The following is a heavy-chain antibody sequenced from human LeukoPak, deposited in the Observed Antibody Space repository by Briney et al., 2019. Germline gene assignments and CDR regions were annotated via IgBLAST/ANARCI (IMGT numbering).Heavy chain of an antibody. CDR3: AKAPVTTCSGAYCYPFDY. CDR2: IGVSGNT. V-gene: IGHV3-23*01. J-gene: IGHJ4*02. Sequence: GGSLRLSCAASGFTLSSYAMSWVRQGPGKGLEWVSAIGVSGNTYHADSVKGRFTISRDGSKNTLYLQMNSLRAGDAAVYYCAKAPVTTCSGAYCYPFDYWSQGTLVTVSS. CDR1: GFTLSSYA. D-gene: IGHD2-15*01.